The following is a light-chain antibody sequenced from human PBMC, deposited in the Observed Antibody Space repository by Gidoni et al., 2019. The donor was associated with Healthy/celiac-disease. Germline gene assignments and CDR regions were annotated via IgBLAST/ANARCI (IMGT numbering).Light chain of an antibody. V-gene: IGKV3-11*01. CDR2: DAS. J-gene: IGKJ1*01. CDR3: QQRSNWPPT. CDR1: QSVSSY. Sequence: EIVLTQSPATLSLSPGERATLSCRASQSVSSYLAWYQQKPCQDPRLLIYDASNRATGIPARFSGSGSGTDFTLTISSLEPEDFAVYYCQQRSNWPPTFGQGTKVEIK.